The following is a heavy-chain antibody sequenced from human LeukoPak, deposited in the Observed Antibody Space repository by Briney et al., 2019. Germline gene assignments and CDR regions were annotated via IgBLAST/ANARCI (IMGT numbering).Heavy chain of an antibody. CDR3: AKDLLAYGDPPFDY. CDR2: ISGSGGST. CDR1: GFTFSSYA. J-gene: IGHJ4*02. D-gene: IGHD4-17*01. V-gene: IGHV3-23*01. Sequence: AGGSLRLSCAASGFTFSSYAMSWVRQAPGKGLEWVSAISGSGGSTYYADSVKGRFTISRDNSKNTLYLQMNSLRAEDTAVYYCAKDLLAYGDPPFDYWGQGTLVTVSS.